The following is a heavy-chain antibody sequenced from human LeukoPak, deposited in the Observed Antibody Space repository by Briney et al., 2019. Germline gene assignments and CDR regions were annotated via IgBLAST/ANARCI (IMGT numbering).Heavy chain of an antibody. CDR2: INPNSGGT. V-gene: IGHV1-2*02. CDR3: ARIGGYDTADDY. Sequence: VASVKVSCKASGYTFTGYYMHWVRQAPGQVLGWMGWINPNSGGTNYAQKFQGRVTMTRDTSISTAYMELSRLRSDDTAVYYCARIGGYDTADDYWGQGALVTVSS. J-gene: IGHJ4*02. CDR1: GYTFTGYY. D-gene: IGHD5-12*01.